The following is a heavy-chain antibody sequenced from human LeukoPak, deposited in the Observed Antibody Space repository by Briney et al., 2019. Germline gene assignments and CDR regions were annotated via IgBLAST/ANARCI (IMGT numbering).Heavy chain of an antibody. Sequence: ASVKVSCKVSGNTLSELSVHWVRQAPGKGLEWMGGFIPEDGETVYAQKLQGRVTMTTDTSTSTAYMELRSLRSDDTAVYYCARVKAVAEGQVDYWGQGTLVTVSS. V-gene: IGHV1-24*01. CDR1: GNTLSELS. J-gene: IGHJ4*02. D-gene: IGHD6-19*01. CDR3: ARVKAVAEGQVDY. CDR2: FIPEDGET.